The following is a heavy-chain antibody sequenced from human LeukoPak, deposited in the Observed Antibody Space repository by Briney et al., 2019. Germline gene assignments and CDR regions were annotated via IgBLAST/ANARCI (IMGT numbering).Heavy chain of an antibody. CDR2: MNPNSGNT. J-gene: IGHJ4*02. CDR1: GYTFTSYD. V-gene: IGHV1-8*01. D-gene: IGHD3-16*02. Sequence: ASVKVSCKASGYTFTSYDINWVRQATGQGLEWMGWMNPNSGNTGYAQKFQGRVTMTRNTSISTAYMELSSLRSEDTAVYYCARALFDYVWGSYRYTDWGKGTLVTVSS. CDR3: ARALFDYVWGSYRYTD.